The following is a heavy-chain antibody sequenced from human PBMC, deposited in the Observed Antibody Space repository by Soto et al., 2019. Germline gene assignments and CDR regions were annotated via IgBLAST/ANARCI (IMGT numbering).Heavy chain of an antibody. D-gene: IGHD3-22*01. V-gene: IGHV4-59*01. CDR2: IYYSGST. CDR3: AREGYDSRHYYYYTMDV. Sequence: QVQLQESGPGLVKPSETLSLTCTVSGGSISSYYWSWIRQPPGKGLEWIGYIYYSGSTNYNPSLKSRVTISLDTSKNQFSLKLSSVTAADTAVYYCAREGYDSRHYYYYTMDVWGQGTTVTVSS. CDR1: GGSISSYY. J-gene: IGHJ6*02.